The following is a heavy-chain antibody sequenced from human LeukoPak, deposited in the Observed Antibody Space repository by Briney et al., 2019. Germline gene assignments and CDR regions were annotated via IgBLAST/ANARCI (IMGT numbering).Heavy chain of an antibody. V-gene: IGHV3-23*01. D-gene: IGHD3-10*01. CDR2: ISGRGDST. Sequence: GGSLRLSCTASGFTFSSYSMTWVRQAPGKGLGWVSVISGRGDSTYYADSVKGRFTISRDNSKNTLYVQMKGLRAEDTAVYYCARAPMVRGGDHFDYWGQGTLVTVSS. CDR3: ARAPMVRGGDHFDY. CDR1: GFTFSSYS. J-gene: IGHJ4*02.